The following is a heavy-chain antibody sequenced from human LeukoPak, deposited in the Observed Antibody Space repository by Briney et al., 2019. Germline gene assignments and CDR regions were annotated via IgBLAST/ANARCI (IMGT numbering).Heavy chain of an antibody. V-gene: IGHV1-46*02. CDR3: ARGGYCSGGSCWFWMSTFFDH. CDR1: GYMFNDYY. Sequence: GASVKVSCKASGYMFNDYYIHWVRQAPGQGLEWMGVINPSGGSTSYAQNFQGRVTMTTDMSTSTVYMELSSLRSEDTATYYCARGGYCSGGSCWFWMSTFFDHWGQGTLVTVSS. J-gene: IGHJ4*02. D-gene: IGHD2-15*01. CDR2: INPSGGST.